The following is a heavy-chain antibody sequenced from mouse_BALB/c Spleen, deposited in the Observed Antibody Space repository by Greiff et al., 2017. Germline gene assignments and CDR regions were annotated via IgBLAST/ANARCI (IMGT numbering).Heavy chain of an antibody. CDR2: ISSGGST. CDR1: GFTFSSYA. J-gene: IGHJ3*01. D-gene: IGHD1-1*01. Sequence: EVKLMESGGGLVKPGGSLKLSCAASGFTFSSYAMSWVRQTPEKRLEWVASISSGGSTYYPDSVKGRFTISRDNARNILYLQMSSLRSEDTAMYYCARGGITTVAYWGQGTLVTVSA. V-gene: IGHV5-6-5*01. CDR3: ARGGITTVAY.